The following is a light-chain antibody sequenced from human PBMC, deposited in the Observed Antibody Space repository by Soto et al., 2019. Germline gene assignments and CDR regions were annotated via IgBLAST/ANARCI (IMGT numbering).Light chain of an antibody. V-gene: IGLV1-47*01. J-gene: IGLJ1*01. Sequence: QSVLTQPPSASGTPGQRVTISCSGSSSNIGSNYVYWYQQLPGTAPKLLIYRNNQRPSGVPDRFSGSKSDTSASLAISGLRSEDEADYYCAAWDDSLSAPYVFGTGTKLTVL. CDR3: AAWDDSLSAPYV. CDR1: SSNIGSNY. CDR2: RNN.